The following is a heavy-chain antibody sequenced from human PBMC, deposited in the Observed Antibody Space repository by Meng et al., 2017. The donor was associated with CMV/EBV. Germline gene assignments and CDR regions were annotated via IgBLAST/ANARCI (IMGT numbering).Heavy chain of an antibody. V-gene: IGHV4-39*07. CDR2: IYYSGST. CDR3: AREYGSGSYYNWFDP. Sequence: GSLRLSCTVSGGSISSSSYYWGWIRQPPGKGLEWIGSIYYSGSTYYNPSLKSRVTISVDTSKNQFSLKLSSVTAADTAVYYCAREYGSGSYYNWFDPWGRGTLVTVSS. D-gene: IGHD3-10*01. J-gene: IGHJ5*02. CDR1: GGSISSSSYY.